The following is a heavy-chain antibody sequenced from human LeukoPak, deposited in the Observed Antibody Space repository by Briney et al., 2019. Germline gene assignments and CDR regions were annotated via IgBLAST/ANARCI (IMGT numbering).Heavy chain of an antibody. CDR1: GYTFTSYY. J-gene: IGHJ5*02. Sequence: ASVKVSCKASGYTFTSYYMHWVRQAPGQGLEWMGIINPSGGSTSYAQKLQGRVTMTRDMSTSTVYMELSSLRSEDTAVYYCARDMSPTRPTNWFDPWGQGTLVTVSS. CDR3: ARDMSPTRPTNWFDP. V-gene: IGHV1-46*01. D-gene: IGHD3-16*01. CDR2: INPSGGST.